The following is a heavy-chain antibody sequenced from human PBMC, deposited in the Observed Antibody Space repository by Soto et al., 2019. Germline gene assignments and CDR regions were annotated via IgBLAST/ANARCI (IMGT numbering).Heavy chain of an antibody. Sequence: ASVKVSCKASGYTFTSYDINWVRQATGQGLEWMGWMNPNSGNTGYAQKFQGRVTMTRNTSISTAYLQWSSLKASDTAIYYCARLHYSSSFSFYWGQGTLVTVSS. CDR1: GYTFTSYD. J-gene: IGHJ4*02. V-gene: IGHV1-8*01. CDR2: MNPNSGNT. D-gene: IGHD6-6*01. CDR3: ARLHYSSSFSFY.